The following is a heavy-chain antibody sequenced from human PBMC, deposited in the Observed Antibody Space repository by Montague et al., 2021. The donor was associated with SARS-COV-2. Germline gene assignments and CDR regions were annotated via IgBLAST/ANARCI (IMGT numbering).Heavy chain of an antibody. CDR2: IYYSGST. CDR1: GGSISNYY. Sequence: SETLSLTCTVSGGSISNYYWSWIRQPPGRGLEWIGYIYYSGSTDYNPSLKSRVTISLDTSKNQFSLKLTSVTAADTAVYYCARGGGYYNYGLDVWGPGTTVTVSS. V-gene: IGHV4-59*01. CDR3: ARGGGYYNYGLDV. J-gene: IGHJ6*02. D-gene: IGHD2-15*01.